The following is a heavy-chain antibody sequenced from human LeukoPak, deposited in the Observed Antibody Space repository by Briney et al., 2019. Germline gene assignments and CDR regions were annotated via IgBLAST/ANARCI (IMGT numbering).Heavy chain of an antibody. J-gene: IGHJ5*02. CDR3: ARDLGCSTSSCRYNWFDP. D-gene: IGHD2-2*01. CDR1: AFTFSNYA. CDR2: ISQSGGRST. V-gene: IGHV3-23*01. Sequence: GGSLRLSCAASAFTFSNYAMTWVRQAPGEGLEWVAFISQSGGRSTDYADSVRGRFTISRDNSEDTLYLQMNSLRAEDTAVYHCARDLGCSTSSCRYNWFDPWGQGTLVTVSS.